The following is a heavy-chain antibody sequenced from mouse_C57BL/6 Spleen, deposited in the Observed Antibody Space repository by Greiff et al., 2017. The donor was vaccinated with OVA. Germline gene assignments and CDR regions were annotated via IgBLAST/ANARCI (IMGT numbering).Heavy chain of an antibody. V-gene: IGHV1-59*01. CDR1: GYTFTSYW. J-gene: IGHJ2*01. D-gene: IGHD1-1*01. CDR2: IDPSDSYT. Sequence: VQLQQPGAELVRPGTSVKLSCKASGYTFTSYWMHWVKQRPGQGLEWIGVIDPSDSYTNYNQKFKGKATLTVDTSSSTAYMQLSSLTSEDSAVYYCARQDYGSVDYWGQGTTLTVSS. CDR3: ARQDYGSVDY.